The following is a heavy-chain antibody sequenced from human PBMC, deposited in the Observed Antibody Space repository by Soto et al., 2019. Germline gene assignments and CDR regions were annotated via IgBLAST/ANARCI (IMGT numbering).Heavy chain of an antibody. CDR1: GYTFSNDA. D-gene: IGHD1-7*01. Sequence: QVQLVQSGAEVKKPGASVMVSCKASGYTFSNDAITWVRQAPGQGLEWMGWVSAYNGNTNYAQKFKGRVTMTTDTSTSTAAMEIRSLRYDDTAVYFCARASRDYWNYMMYWGQGTLVTVSS. J-gene: IGHJ4*02. CDR3: ARASRDYWNYMMY. V-gene: IGHV1-18*01. CDR2: VSAYNGNT.